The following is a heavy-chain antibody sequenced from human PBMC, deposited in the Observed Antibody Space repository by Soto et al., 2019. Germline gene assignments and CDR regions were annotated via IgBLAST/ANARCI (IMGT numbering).Heavy chain of an antibody. D-gene: IGHD3-3*01. J-gene: IGHJ3*02. V-gene: IGHV3-30-3*01. CDR1: GFTFSSYS. CDR3: VREIGMGGFEI. Sequence: QVQLVESGGGVVQPGTSLRLSCAASGFTFSSYSMHWVSQDPGKGQEWVAVVSSDGHTIYYADPVKGRFTISRDNSKNTVYLQIHSLRAEDTAVYYCVREIGMGGFEIWGQGTMVTVSS. CDR2: VSSDGHTI.